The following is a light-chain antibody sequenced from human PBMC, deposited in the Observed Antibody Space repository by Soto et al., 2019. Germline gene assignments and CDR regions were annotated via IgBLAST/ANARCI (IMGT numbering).Light chain of an antibody. V-gene: IGKV1-5*01. CDR1: QSISSW. CDR2: HAS. CDR3: QQYNSYS. Sequence: DIPLTQSRSTLSASVGAQVTLTCRASQSISSWLAWYQQKPGKAPKLLIYHASTLESGVPSRFSGSGSGTEFTLTISSLQPDDFATYYCQQYNSYSFGQGTKVDI. J-gene: IGKJ1*01.